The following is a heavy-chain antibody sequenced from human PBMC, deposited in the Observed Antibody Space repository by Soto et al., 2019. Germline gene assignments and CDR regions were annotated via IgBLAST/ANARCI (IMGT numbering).Heavy chain of an antibody. CDR2: ISAFNDYT. CDR1: GYTFNKYG. D-gene: IGHD6-13*01. V-gene: IGHV1-18*01. J-gene: IGHJ3*01. Sequence: ASVKVSCKASGYTFNKYGFNWVRQAPGQGLEWMGRISAFNDYTNLAQKFQGRITLTTDASTNTAYMELQILRSGDTAMYYCARGRGVVIPAGTPDAFDVWGQGTMVTVSS. CDR3: ARGRGVVIPAGTPDAFDV.